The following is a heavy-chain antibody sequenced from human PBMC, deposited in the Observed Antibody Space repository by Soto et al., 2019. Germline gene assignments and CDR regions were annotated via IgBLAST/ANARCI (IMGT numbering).Heavy chain of an antibody. Sequence: GGSLRLSCAASGFTFSSYGMHWVRQAPGKGLEWVAVISYDGSNKYYADSVKGRFTISRDNAKNSLYLQMNSLRAEDTAVYYCARVGSSRSYWGQGTLVTVSS. CDR3: ARVGSSRSY. V-gene: IGHV3-30*03. CDR2: ISYDGSNK. D-gene: IGHD6-6*01. J-gene: IGHJ4*02. CDR1: GFTFSSYG.